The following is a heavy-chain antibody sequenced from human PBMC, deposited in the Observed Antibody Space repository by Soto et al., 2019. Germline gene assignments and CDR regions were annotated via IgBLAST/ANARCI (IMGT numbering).Heavy chain of an antibody. CDR1: GYTFTSYG. V-gene: IGHV1-18*01. CDR3: ARERDSSGRWAFDI. D-gene: IGHD3-22*01. J-gene: IGHJ3*02. Sequence: ASVKVSCKASGYTFTSYGISWVRQAPGQGLEWMGWIIAYNGNTNYPQKLQGRVTMTTDTSTSTAYMELRSLRSDDTAVYYCARERDSSGRWAFDIWGQGTMVTVSS. CDR2: IIAYNGNT.